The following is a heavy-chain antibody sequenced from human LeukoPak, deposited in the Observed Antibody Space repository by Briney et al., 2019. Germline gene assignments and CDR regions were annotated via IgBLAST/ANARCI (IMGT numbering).Heavy chain of an antibody. J-gene: IGHJ4*02. V-gene: IGHV4-34*01. CDR1: GGSFSGYF. Sequence: PSETLSLTFAVYGGSFSGYFWGLIRPPPGKGLEWVGEINHSGSTNYNPSLKSRVTISVDTSKNQFSLKLSSATAADTAVYYCARGLQEYGSGMSEDDYWGQGTLATVSS. CDR3: ARGLQEYGSGMSEDDY. D-gene: IGHD3-10*01. CDR2: INHSGST.